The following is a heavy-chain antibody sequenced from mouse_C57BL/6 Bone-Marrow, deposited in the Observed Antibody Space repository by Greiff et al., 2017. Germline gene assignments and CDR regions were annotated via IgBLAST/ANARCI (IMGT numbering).Heavy chain of an antibody. D-gene: IGHD2-2*01. J-gene: IGHJ2*01. CDR2: IYPRSGNT. CDR3: ARPRYGFNFDY. Sequence: QVQLKQSGAELARPGASVKLSCKASGYTFTSYGISWVKQRTGQGLEWIGEIYPRSGNTYYNEKFKGKATLTADKSSSTAYMELRSLTSEDSAVYFCARPRYGFNFDYWGQGATLTVSS. CDR1: GYTFTSYG. V-gene: IGHV1-81*01.